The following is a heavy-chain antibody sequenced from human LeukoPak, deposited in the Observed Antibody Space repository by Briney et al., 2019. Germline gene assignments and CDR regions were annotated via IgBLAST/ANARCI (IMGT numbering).Heavy chain of an antibody. Sequence: PGGSLRLSCAASGFTFSTYSMNWVRRAPGKGLEWVSYISSTLINTIYYADSVRGRFTISRDNAKNSLYLQMNSLRAEDTAVYCCARGYYYDSSGSSGDAFDIWGQGRMVTVSS. D-gene: IGHD3-22*01. CDR1: GFTFSTYS. V-gene: IGHV3-48*01. CDR2: ISSTLINTI. J-gene: IGHJ3*02. CDR3: ARGYYYDSSGSSGDAFDI.